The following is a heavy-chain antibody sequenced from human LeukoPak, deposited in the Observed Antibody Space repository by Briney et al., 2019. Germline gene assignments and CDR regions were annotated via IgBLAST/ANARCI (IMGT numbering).Heavy chain of an antibody. CDR1: GGSISSYY. CDR2: IYNSGST. CDR3: ARLGSDFDY. D-gene: IGHD3-10*01. V-gene: IGHV4-59*01. Sequence: SQTLSLTCTVSGGSISSYYWSWIRQPPGKGLEWIGYIYNSGSTNYNPSLKSRVTISEDTSKNQFSLKLSSVTAADTAVYYCARLGSDFDYWGQGTLVTVSS. J-gene: IGHJ4*02.